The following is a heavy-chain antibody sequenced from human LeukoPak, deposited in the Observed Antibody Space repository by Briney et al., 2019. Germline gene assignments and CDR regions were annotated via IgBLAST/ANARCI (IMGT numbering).Heavy chain of an antibody. CDR2: ISYDGSNK. J-gene: IGHJ4*02. Sequence: GGSLRLSCAASGFTFSSYAMHWVRQAPGKGLEWVAVISYDGSNKYYADSVKGRFTISRDNSKNTLYLQMNSLRAEDTAVYYCARVDGSGSYFAFDYWGQGTLATVSS. CDR3: ARVDGSGSYFAFDY. D-gene: IGHD3-10*01. V-gene: IGHV3-30*04. CDR1: GFTFSSYA.